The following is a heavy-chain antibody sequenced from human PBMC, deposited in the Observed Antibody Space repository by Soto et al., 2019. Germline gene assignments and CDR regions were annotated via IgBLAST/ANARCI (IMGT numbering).Heavy chain of an antibody. CDR1: GYTFTSYY. D-gene: IGHD6-13*01. Sequence: QVQLVQSGAEVKKPGASVKVSCKASGYTFTSYYMHWVRQAPGQGLEWMGIINPSGGSTSYAQKFQGRLTMTRDTSTSTVYMELSSLRSEDTAVYYCARGAIAAADSEYFQHWGQGTLVTVSS. CDR3: ARGAIAAADSEYFQH. V-gene: IGHV1-46*03. J-gene: IGHJ1*01. CDR2: INPSGGST.